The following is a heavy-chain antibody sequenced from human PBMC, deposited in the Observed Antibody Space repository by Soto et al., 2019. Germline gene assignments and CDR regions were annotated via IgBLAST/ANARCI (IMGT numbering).Heavy chain of an antibody. D-gene: IGHD4-17*01. Sequence: SETLSLSCTVSGGSISTSSWNWIRQAPGKGLEWIGCFYYTGNTNYNPSLKSRVTMSLDTSKNQFSLKLSSVTAADTAVYYCARGDATVTPYYFHYWGQGTLVTVS. CDR3: ARGDATVTPYYFHY. CDR1: GGSISTSS. J-gene: IGHJ4*02. V-gene: IGHV4-59*08. CDR2: FYYTGNT.